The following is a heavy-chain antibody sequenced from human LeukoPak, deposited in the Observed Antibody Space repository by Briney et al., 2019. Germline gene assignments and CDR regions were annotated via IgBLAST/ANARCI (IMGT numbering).Heavy chain of an antibody. CDR2: ISSSGSTI. CDR1: GFTFSSYE. Sequence: GGSLRLSCAASGFTFSSYEMNWVRQAPGKGLEWVSYISSSGSTIYYADSVKGRFTISRDNAKNSLYLQMNSLRAEDTAVYYCARLLDSSSRDNWFDPWGQGTLVTVSS. CDR3: ARLLDSSSRDNWFDP. J-gene: IGHJ5*02. D-gene: IGHD6-6*01. V-gene: IGHV3-48*03.